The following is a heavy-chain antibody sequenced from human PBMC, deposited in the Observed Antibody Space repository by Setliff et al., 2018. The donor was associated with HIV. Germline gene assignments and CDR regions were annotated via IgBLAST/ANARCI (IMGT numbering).Heavy chain of an antibody. CDR1: GFSFRTYA. V-gene: IGHV3-23*01. J-gene: IGHJ4*02. Sequence: GGSLRLSWAASGFSFRTYAMSWVRQAPGKGLEWVSAITGSGGDIYYADSVKGRFTISRDTSKNTLHLQMSSLRADDTALYYCAKDGESRGGFTTFDSWGQGTLVTVSS. D-gene: IGHD3-16*01. CDR3: AKDGESRGGFTTFDS. CDR2: ITGSGGDI.